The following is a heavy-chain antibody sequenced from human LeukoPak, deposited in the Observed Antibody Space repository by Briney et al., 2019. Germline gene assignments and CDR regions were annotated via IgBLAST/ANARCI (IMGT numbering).Heavy chain of an antibody. J-gene: IGHJ4*02. CDR2: IHYSGST. CDR3: ARHRTNNYGSGTPFDN. Sequence: SETLSLTCFVSGYAINIDYSWGWIRQSPGKGLEWIGSIHYSGSTQYNPSLKSRVSTSVDTSKNTFSLKLTSVSAADTAVYYCARHRTNNYGSGTPFDNWGQGTLVTVSS. CDR1: GYAINIDYS. V-gene: IGHV4-38-2*01. D-gene: IGHD3-10*01.